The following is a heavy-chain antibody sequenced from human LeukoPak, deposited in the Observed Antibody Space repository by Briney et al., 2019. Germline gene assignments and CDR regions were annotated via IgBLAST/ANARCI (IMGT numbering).Heavy chain of an antibody. J-gene: IGHJ4*02. CDR3: ARGDCTNGVCYYYFDY. V-gene: IGHV1-69*13. Sequence: TSVKVSCKASGYTFTSYYMHWVRQAPGQGLEWMGGIIPIFGTANYAQKFQGRVTITADESTSTAYMELSSLRSEDTAVYYCARGDCTNGVCYYYFDYWGQGTLVTVSS. CDR2: IIPIFGTA. D-gene: IGHD2-8*01. CDR1: GYTFTSYY.